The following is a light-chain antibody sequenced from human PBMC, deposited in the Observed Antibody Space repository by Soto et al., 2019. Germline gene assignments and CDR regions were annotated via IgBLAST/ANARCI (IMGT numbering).Light chain of an antibody. CDR1: SRHSSYI. CDR2: LEGSGTY. Sequence: QLVLTQSSSASASLGSSVKLTWTLSSRHSSYIIAWHQQEPGKAPRYLMNLEGSGTYNKGSGVPDRFSGSSSGADRYLTISNLQFEDEADYYCETWDSNTRVFGGGTKLTVL. V-gene: IGLV4-60*02. J-gene: IGLJ3*02. CDR3: ETWDSNTRV.